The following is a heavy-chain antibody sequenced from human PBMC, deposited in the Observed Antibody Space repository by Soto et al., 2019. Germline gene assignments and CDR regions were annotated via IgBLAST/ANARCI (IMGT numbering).Heavy chain of an antibody. CDR2: IYYSGST. Sequence: QLQLQESGPGLVKPSETLSLTCTVSGGSISSRGYYWGWIRQPPGKGLEWIGTIYYSGSTYYNPCLNSRVTISVDTSKNQFSLKLSSVTAADTAVYYCATSNWFDPWGQGTLVTVSS. J-gene: IGHJ5*02. CDR3: ATSNWFDP. CDR1: GGSISSRGYY. V-gene: IGHV4-39*01.